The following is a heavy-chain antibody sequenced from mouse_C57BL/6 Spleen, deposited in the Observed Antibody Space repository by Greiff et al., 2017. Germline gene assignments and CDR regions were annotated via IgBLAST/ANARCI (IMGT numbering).Heavy chain of an antibody. CDR1: GYTFTSYW. CDR2: IYPGNSDT. Sequence: EVQLQQSGTVLARPGASVKMSCKTSGYTFTSYWMHWVKQRPGQGLEWIGAIYPGNSDTSYNQKFKGKAKLTAVTSASTAYMELSSLTNEDSAVYYCTRYNYYGSSYVEVWFAYWGQGTLVTVSA. CDR3: TRYNYYGSSYVEVWFAY. D-gene: IGHD1-1*01. J-gene: IGHJ3*01. V-gene: IGHV1-5*01.